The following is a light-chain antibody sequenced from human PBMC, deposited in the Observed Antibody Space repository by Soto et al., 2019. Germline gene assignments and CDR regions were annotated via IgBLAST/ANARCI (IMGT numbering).Light chain of an antibody. V-gene: IGLV1-40*01. J-gene: IGLJ2*01. CDR2: GNS. Sequence: QAVVTQPPSVSGAPGQRVTISCTGSSSNIGAGYDVHWYQQLPGTAPKLLIYGNSNRPSWVPDRFSGSKSGTSASPAITGLQAEDEADYYCQSYDSSLSVYVVFGGGTKLTVL. CDR3: QSYDSSLSVYVV. CDR1: SSNIGAGYD.